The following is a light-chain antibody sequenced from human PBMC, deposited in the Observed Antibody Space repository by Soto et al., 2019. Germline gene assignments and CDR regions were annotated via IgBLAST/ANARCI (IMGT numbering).Light chain of an antibody. V-gene: IGKV1-39*01. J-gene: IGKJ5*01. CDR2: AAS. Sequence: DIQITQSPSSLSASVGDRVTVTCRTSQNIYNYLNWYQQKPGKAPKLLIYAASSVQSGVPLRFSGSGSGTDFTLIISSLQPEDFATYYCQQTHSTPVTFGRGTRLEIK. CDR1: QNIYNY. CDR3: QQTHSTPVT.